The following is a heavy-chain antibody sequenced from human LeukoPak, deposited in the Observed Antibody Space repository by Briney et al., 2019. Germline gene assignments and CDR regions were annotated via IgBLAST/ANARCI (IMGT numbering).Heavy chain of an antibody. CDR1: GGSISSSNW. CDR3: ARVEASMAYGMDV. D-gene: IGHD2/OR15-2a*01. J-gene: IGHJ6*02. CDR2: IYHSGST. Sequence: PSGTLSLTCAVSGGSISSSNWWSWVRQPPGKGLEWIGEIYHSGSTNYNPSLKSRVTISVDKSKNQFSLKLSSVTAADTAVYYCARVEASMAYGMDVWGQGTTVTVSS. V-gene: IGHV4-4*02.